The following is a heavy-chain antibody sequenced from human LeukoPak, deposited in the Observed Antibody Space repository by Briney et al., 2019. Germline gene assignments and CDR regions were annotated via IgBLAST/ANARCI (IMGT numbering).Heavy chain of an antibody. D-gene: IGHD6-13*01. CDR2: IIPIFGTA. CDR3: AREGGPSGIAAAGAIDY. Sequence: GASVKVSCKASGGTFSSYAISWVRQAPGQGLEWMGGIIPIFGTANYAQKFQGRVTITADESTSTAYMELSSLRSEDTAVYYCAREGGPSGIAAAGAIDYWGQGTLVTVSS. CDR1: GGTFSSYA. J-gene: IGHJ4*02. V-gene: IGHV1-69*13.